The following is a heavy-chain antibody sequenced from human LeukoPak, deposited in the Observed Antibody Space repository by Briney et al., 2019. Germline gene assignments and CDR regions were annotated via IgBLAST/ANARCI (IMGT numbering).Heavy chain of an antibody. CDR2: ISDTGGTT. CDR1: GFTFSSYA. D-gene: IGHD2-2*01. Sequence: GGSLRLSCAASGFTFSSYAMNWVRQAPGKGLEWVSSISDTGGTTYYTDSVKGRFTISRDNSKNTLYLQMNSLRAEDTAVYYCARKECTSTKCYHVDYWGQGTLVTVSS. V-gene: IGHV3-23*01. J-gene: IGHJ4*02. CDR3: ARKECTSTKCYHVDY.